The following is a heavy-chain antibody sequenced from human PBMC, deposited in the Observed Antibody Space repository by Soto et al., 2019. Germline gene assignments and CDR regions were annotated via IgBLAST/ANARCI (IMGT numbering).Heavy chain of an antibody. CDR3: ARIGRPCSGGSCYWPSFDY. D-gene: IGHD2-15*01. Sequence: SETLSLTCTVSGGSISSGDYYWSWIRQPPGKGLEWIGYIYYSGSTYYNPSLKSRVTISVDTSKNQFSLKLSSVTAADTAVYYCARIGRPCSGGSCYWPSFDYWGQGTLVTVSS. V-gene: IGHV4-30-4*01. J-gene: IGHJ4*02. CDR2: IYYSGST. CDR1: GGSISSGDYY.